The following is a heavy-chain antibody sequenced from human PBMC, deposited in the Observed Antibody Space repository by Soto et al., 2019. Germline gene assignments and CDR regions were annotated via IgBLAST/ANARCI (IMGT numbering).Heavy chain of an antibody. V-gene: IGHV3-23*01. J-gene: IGHJ4*02. CDR3: VILALGKFDF. CDR2: ISDTAHRI. Sequence: PGGSLRLFCSASAFSFGSNSMAWVRQAPGKGLEWVSSISDTAHRIFHADSVKGRFTISRDNSRNSLYLQMNSLRAEDTALYYCVILALGKFDFWGQGTLVTVSS. D-gene: IGHD1-26*01. CDR1: AFSFGSNS.